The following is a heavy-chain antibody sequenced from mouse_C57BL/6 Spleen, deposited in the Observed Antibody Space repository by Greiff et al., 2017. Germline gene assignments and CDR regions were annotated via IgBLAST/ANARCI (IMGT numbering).Heavy chain of an antibody. Sequence: DVQLQESGPGLVKPSQSLSLTCSVTGYSITSGYYWNWIRQFPGNKLEWMGYISYDGSNNYNPSLKNRISLTRDTSKNQFFLKLNSVTTEDTATYYCAREGGAMDYWGQGTSVTVSS. CDR2: ISYDGSN. V-gene: IGHV3-6*01. CDR3: AREGGAMDY. J-gene: IGHJ4*01. CDR1: GYSITSGYY.